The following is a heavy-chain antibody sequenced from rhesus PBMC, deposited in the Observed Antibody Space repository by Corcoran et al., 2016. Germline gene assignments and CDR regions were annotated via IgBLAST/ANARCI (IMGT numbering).Heavy chain of an antibody. CDR2: IFGSGGSN. CDR1: GGSISGYYY. CDR3: ACLSSWSPDY. J-gene: IGHJ4*01. D-gene: IGHD6-13*01. Sequence: QVQLQESGPGLVKPSETLSLTCAVSGGSISGYYYWSWIRQPPGKGLEWIGIIFGSGGSNYFNPSLRSRVTLSVDTSKNQFSLKLSSVTAADTAVYYCACLSSWSPDYWGQGVLVTVSS. V-gene: IGHV4S14*01.